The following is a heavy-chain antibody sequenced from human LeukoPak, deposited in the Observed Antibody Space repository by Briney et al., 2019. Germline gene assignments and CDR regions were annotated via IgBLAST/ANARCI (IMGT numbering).Heavy chain of an antibody. CDR2: ISYDGSNK. J-gene: IGHJ3*02. Sequence: GGSLRLSCAASGFTFTNYAMHWVRQAPDKGLEWVAVISYDGSNKYYADSVKGRFTISRDNSKNTLYLQMNSLRAEDTAVYYCARDRANAFDIWGQGTMVTVSS. D-gene: IGHD5-12*01. CDR3: ARDRANAFDI. CDR1: GFTFTNYA. V-gene: IGHV3-30-3*01.